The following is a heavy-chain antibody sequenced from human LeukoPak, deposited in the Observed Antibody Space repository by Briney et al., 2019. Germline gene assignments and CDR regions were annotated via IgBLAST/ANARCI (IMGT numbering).Heavy chain of an antibody. CDR1: GGTFSSYA. D-gene: IGHD5-24*01. V-gene: IGHV1-69*04. J-gene: IGHJ4*02. CDR3: ARGRVATTPFDY. CDR2: IIPILGIA. Sequence: SVKVSCKASGGTFSSYAIGWVRQAPGQGLEWMGRIIPILGIANYAQKFQGRVTITADKSTSTAYMELSNLRSEDTAVYYCARGRVATTPFDYWGQGTLVTVSS.